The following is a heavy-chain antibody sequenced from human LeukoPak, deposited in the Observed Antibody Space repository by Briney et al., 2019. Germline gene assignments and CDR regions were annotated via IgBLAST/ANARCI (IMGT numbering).Heavy chain of an antibody. CDR3: AKDRQWIQVPLDY. CDR2: ISGSGGST. D-gene: IGHD5-18*01. Sequence: GGSLRFSCAASGFTFSSYFMSWVRQAPGKGLEWVSAISGSGGSTYYADSVKGRFTLSSDNSKNTLYLQMNSLRAEDTAVYYCAKDRQWIQVPLDYWGQGTLVTVSS. CDR1: GFTFSSYF. V-gene: IGHV3-23*01. J-gene: IGHJ4*02.